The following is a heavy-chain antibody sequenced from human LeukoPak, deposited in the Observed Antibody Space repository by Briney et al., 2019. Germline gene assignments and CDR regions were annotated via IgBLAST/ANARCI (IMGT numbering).Heavy chain of an antibody. CDR2: INPNSGGT. D-gene: IGHD6-13*01. Sequence: ASVKVSCKASGYTFTGYYMHWVRQAPGQGLEWMGWINPNSGGTNYAQKFQGRVTMTRDTSISTAYMELSRLRSDDTAVYYCAIHSSSWYYFDYWGQGTLVTVSS. CDR3: AIHSSSWYYFDY. V-gene: IGHV1-2*02. J-gene: IGHJ4*02. CDR1: GYTFTGYY.